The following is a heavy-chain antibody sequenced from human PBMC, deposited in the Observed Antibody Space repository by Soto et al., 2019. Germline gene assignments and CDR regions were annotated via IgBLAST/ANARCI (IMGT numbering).Heavy chain of an antibody. D-gene: IGHD1-26*01. V-gene: IGHV5-51*01. CDR1: GYTFTTYW. CDR3: ARLGPLGITIDY. Sequence: PGESLKISCKASGYTFTTYWIGWVRQMPGKGLEWMGVIYPGNSNIKYGPSFQGQVAISAAKSITTADLQLSRLKASDTAMYYCARLGPLGITIDYWGQGVLVTVSS. J-gene: IGHJ4*02. CDR2: IYPGNSNI.